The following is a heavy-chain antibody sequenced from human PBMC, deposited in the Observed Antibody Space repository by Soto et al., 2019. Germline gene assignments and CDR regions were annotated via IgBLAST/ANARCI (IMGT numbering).Heavy chain of an antibody. CDR1: GFTFSSYA. D-gene: IGHD3-22*01. CDR3: AKQGYDSRYYYYYYGMDV. J-gene: IGHJ6*02. V-gene: IGHV3-23*01. Sequence: PGGSLRLSCAASGFTFSSYAMSWVRQAPGKGLEWVSAISGSGGSTYYADSVKGRFTISRDNSKNTLYLQMNSLRAEDTAVYYCAKQGYDSRYYYYYYGMDVWGQGTTVTVSS. CDR2: ISGSGGST.